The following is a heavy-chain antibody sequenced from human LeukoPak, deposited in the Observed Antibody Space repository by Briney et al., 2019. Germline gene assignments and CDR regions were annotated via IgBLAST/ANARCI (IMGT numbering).Heavy chain of an antibody. CDR3: ARDVRPLDY. Sequence: GGSLRLSCAASGFTFNTSWMSWVRQAQGKGLEWVANIKEDGTQIYYMDSVKGRFTISRDNAKSSLYLQMNSLRAEDTAVYYCARDVRPLDYWGQGTLVTVS. J-gene: IGHJ4*02. CDR2: IKEDGTQI. CDR1: GFTFNTSW. V-gene: IGHV3-7*01.